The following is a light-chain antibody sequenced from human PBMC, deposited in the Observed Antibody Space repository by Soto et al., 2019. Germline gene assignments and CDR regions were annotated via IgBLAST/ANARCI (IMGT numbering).Light chain of an antibody. Sequence: DIVMTQSPATLSVSPGERAPLSCRARQSVSSNLAWYQQKPGQAPRLLIYGASTRATGIPARFSGSGSGTEFTLTISSLQSEDFAVYYCQQYNNWPRTFGQGTKVDNK. J-gene: IGKJ1*01. CDR1: QSVSSN. CDR3: QQYNNWPRT. CDR2: GAS. V-gene: IGKV3-15*01.